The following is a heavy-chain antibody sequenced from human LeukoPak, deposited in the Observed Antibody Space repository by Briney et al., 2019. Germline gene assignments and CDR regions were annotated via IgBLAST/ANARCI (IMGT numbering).Heavy chain of an antibody. J-gene: IGHJ4*02. V-gene: IGHV4-61*01. CDR1: GGSVSSGSYY. CDR3: ASTSGVTMVRGVSFDY. D-gene: IGHD3-10*01. CDR2: IYYSGST. Sequence: SETLSLTRTVSGGSVSSGSYYWSWIRQPPGKGLEWIGYIYYSGSTNYNPSLKSQVTISVDTSKNQFSLKLSSVTAADTAVYYCASTSGVTMVRGVSFDYWGQGTLVTVSS.